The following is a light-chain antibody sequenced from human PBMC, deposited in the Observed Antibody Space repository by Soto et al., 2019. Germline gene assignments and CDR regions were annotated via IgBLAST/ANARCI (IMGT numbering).Light chain of an antibody. CDR2: AAS. Sequence: IQVTQSPSSLSASVGDRVTITCRASQSISSYLNWYQQKPWKAPKLLIFAASSLQSGVPSRFSGSRSGPDFTLTISSLQPEDFAPYYCQQSYSSPPTFGQGTKVDIK. J-gene: IGKJ1*01. CDR1: QSISSY. V-gene: IGKV1-39*01. CDR3: QQSYSSPPT.